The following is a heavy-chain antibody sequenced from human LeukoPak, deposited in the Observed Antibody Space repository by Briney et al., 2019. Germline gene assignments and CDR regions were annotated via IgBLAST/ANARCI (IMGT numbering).Heavy chain of an antibody. CDR1: GFTFSSYW. J-gene: IGHJ4*02. Sequence: GGSLRLSCAASGFTFSSYWMSWVRQAPGKGLEWVANIKQDGSEKYYVDSVKGRFTISRDNAKNSLYLQMNSLKIEDTAVYYCTTQRYCSGGSCSDYWGQGTLVTVSS. CDR3: TTQRYCSGGSCSDY. V-gene: IGHV3-7*03. CDR2: IKQDGSEK. D-gene: IGHD2-15*01.